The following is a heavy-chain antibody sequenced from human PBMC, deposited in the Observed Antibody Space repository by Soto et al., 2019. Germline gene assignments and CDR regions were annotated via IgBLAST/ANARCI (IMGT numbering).Heavy chain of an antibody. D-gene: IGHD3-9*01. CDR2: IYYSGST. V-gene: IGHV4-39*01. CDR3: ASYVLRYFDWSPYNWFDP. Sequence: SETLSLTCTVSGGSISSSSYYWGWIRQPPGKGLEWIGSIYYSGSTYYNPSLKSRVTISVDTSKNQFSLKLSSVTAADTAVYYCASYVLRYFDWSPYNWFDPWGQGTLVTVSS. J-gene: IGHJ5*02. CDR1: GGSISSSSYY.